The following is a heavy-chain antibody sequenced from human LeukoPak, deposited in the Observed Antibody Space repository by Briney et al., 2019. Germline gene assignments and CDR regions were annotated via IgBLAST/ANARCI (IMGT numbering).Heavy chain of an antibody. V-gene: IGHV1-18*01. CDR1: GYTFTSYG. J-gene: IGHJ3*02. CDR2: ISAYNGNT. D-gene: IGHD3-10*01. CDR3: ARVGWFGELLYPQAFDI. Sequence: GASVKVSCKASGYTFTSYGISWVRQAPGQGLEWMGWISAYNGNTNYAQKLQGRVTMTTDTSTSTAYMELRSLRSDDTAVYYCARVGWFGELLYPQAFDIWGQGTMVTVSS.